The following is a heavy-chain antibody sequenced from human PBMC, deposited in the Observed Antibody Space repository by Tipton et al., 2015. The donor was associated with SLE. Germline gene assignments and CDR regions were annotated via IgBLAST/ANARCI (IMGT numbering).Heavy chain of an antibody. J-gene: IGHJ4*02. D-gene: IGHD3-10*01. CDR3: ARDLGENFDY. CDR1: GGSISSHY. CDR2: IYYSGST. Sequence: TLSLTCTVSGGSISSHYWSWIRQPPGKGLEWIGYIYYSGSTNYNPSLKSRVTISVDTSKNQFSLKLSSVTAADTAVYYCARDLGENFDYGGQGTLVTVSS. V-gene: IGHV4-59*11.